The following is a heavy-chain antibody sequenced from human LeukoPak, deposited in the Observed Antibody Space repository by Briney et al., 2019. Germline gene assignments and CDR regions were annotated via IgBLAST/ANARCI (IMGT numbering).Heavy chain of an antibody. D-gene: IGHD3-16*01. J-gene: IGHJ5*02. CDR2: IYYSEGT. Sequence: SETLSLTCTVSGGSISSYYWTWIRQPPGKGLEWIGYIYYSEGTNYNPSLKSRVTISVDTSKNQFSLKLSSVTAADTAVYYCARGIRQWGMAPRFDPWGQGTLVTVSS. CDR3: ARGIRQWGMAPRFDP. V-gene: IGHV4-59*01. CDR1: GGSISSYY.